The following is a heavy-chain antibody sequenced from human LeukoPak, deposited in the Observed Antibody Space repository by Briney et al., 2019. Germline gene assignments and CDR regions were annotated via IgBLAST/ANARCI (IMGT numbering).Heavy chain of an antibody. V-gene: IGHV4-39*07. J-gene: IGHJ4*01. Sequence: SETLSLTCTVSGGSISSNGYYWAWFRQPPGEGLEWLGSIYYSGGTYYNPSLKSRVTISVDTSKNQFSLKLSSLTAADTAVYYCARAVLSYCRGGSCPYFDYWGQGTLVTVSS. CDR1: GGSISSNGYY. D-gene: IGHD2-15*01. CDR2: IYYSGGT. CDR3: ARAVLSYCRGGSCPYFDY.